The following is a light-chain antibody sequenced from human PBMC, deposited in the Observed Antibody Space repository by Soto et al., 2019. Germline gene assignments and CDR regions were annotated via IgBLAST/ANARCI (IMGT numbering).Light chain of an antibody. CDR3: QQYKSYSPIT. CDR2: DAS. Sequence: DIQMTQSPSTLSASVGDRVTITCRASQSISSWLAWYQQKPGKAPKLLMYDASSLDSGVPSRFSGSGSGTEFTLTISSLQPDDFATYYCQQYKSYSPITFGQGTRLEIK. V-gene: IGKV1-5*01. CDR1: QSISSW. J-gene: IGKJ5*01.